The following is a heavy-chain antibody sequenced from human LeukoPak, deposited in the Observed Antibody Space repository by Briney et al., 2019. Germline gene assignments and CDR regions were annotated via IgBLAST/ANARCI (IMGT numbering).Heavy chain of an antibody. Sequence: GRSLRLSCAASGFTFSSYTMNWVRQAPGKGLEWVSSISSSSSYIYYADSVKGRFTISRDNAKNSLYLQMNSLRVEDTAVYYCARANYDILTGYYKWAFDIWGQGTMVTVSS. CDR3: ARANYDILTGYYKWAFDI. J-gene: IGHJ3*02. CDR1: GFTFSSYT. CDR2: ISSSSSYI. D-gene: IGHD3-9*01. V-gene: IGHV3-21*04.